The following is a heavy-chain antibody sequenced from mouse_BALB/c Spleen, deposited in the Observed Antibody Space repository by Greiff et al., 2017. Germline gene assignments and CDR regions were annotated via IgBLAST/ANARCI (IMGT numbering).Heavy chain of an antibody. D-gene: IGHD4-1*01. CDR1: GYAFSSSW. Sequence: QVQLKESGPELVKPGASVKISCKASGYAFSSSWMNWVKQRPGQGLEWIGRIYPGDGDTNYNGKFKGKATLTADKSSSTAYMQLSSLTSVDSAVYFCARSNHGVHFDVWGAGTTVTVSS. CDR3: ARSNHGVHFDV. V-gene: IGHV1-82*01. J-gene: IGHJ1*01. CDR2: IYPGDGDT.